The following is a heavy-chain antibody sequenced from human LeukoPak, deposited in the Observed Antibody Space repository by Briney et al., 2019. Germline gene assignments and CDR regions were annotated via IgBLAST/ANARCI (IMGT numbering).Heavy chain of an antibody. CDR3: AKGDSGSYYYYGMDV. J-gene: IGHJ6*02. V-gene: IGHV3-9*01. D-gene: IGHD6-19*01. CDR2: ISWNSGNI. Sequence: PGRSLRLSCTASGFTFGDYAVHWVRLAPGKGLEWVSCISWNSGNIDYADSVKGRFTISRDNAKNSLYLQMNSLRPEDTPFYYCAKGDSGSYYYYGMDVWGRGTTVTVSS. CDR1: GFTFGDYA.